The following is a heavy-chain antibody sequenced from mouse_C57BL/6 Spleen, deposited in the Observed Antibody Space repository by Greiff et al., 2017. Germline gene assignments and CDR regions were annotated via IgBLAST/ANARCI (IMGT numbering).Heavy chain of an antibody. J-gene: IGHJ3*01. CDR1: GYTFTSYW. CDR3: AANSFAY. V-gene: IGHV1-69*01. D-gene: IGHD4-1*01. CDR2: IDPSDSYT. Sequence: VQLKQPGAELVMPGASVKLSCKASGYTFTSYWMHWVKQRPGQGLEWIGEIDPSDSYTNYNQKFKGKSKLTVDKSSSTAYMQLSSLTSEDSAVYYCAANSFAYWGQGTLVTVSA.